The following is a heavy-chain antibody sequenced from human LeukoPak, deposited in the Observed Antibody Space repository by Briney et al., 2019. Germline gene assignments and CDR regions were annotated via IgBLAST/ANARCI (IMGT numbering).Heavy chain of an antibody. J-gene: IGHJ6*03. Sequence: TSVKVSCKASGYTFTSYGIRWVRQAPGQGLEWMGWITAYNGNTNYAHTLKGRVTMTTDTSTSTVYMELRSLRSDDTAVYYCARGGLLVYYYMDVWGKGTTVTVSS. D-gene: IGHD6-25*01. CDR3: ARGGLLVYYYMDV. CDR2: ITAYNGNT. CDR1: GYTFTSYG. V-gene: IGHV1-18*01.